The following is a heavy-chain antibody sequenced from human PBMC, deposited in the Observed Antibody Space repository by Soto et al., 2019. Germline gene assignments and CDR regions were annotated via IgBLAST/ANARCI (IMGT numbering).Heavy chain of an antibody. CDR2: IYNSGST. Sequence: QVQLQESGPGLVKPSETLSLTCTVSGGSVTSGSYYWSWIRQPPGKGLEWIGYIYNSGSTNYNPSLKSRVTISVDTSKNQSSLKLNSVTAADTAVYYCARDQGIAVAVFDYWGQGTLVTVSS. CDR3: ARDQGIAVAVFDY. D-gene: IGHD6-19*01. V-gene: IGHV4-61*01. J-gene: IGHJ4*02. CDR1: GGSVTSGSYY.